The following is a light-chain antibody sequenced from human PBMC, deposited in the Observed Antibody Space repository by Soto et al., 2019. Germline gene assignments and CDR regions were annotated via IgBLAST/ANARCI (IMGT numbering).Light chain of an antibody. Sequence: EIVMTQSPATLSLSPGERATLSCRASQSVSSALAWYQQKPGQAPRLLIYDVSTRATGIPDRFSGTGSGADFTLTISSVQFEDFAVYYCQQYKNWYTFGQGTKLEI. J-gene: IGKJ2*01. V-gene: IGKV3-15*01. CDR3: QQYKNWYT. CDR2: DVS. CDR1: QSVSSA.